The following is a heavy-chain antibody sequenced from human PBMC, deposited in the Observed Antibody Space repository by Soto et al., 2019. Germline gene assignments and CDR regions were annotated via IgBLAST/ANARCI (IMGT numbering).Heavy chain of an antibody. D-gene: IGHD7-27*01. CDR1: GGSISSGGYY. Sequence: QVQLQESGPGLVKPSQTLSRTCTVSGGSISSGGYYWSWIRQHPGKDLEWIGYIYYSGSTYYNPSLKSRVTISVDTSKNQFSLKLSSVTAADTAVYYCARVLGRRSDWYFDLWGRGTLVTVSS. J-gene: IGHJ2*01. CDR3: ARVLGRRSDWYFDL. CDR2: IYYSGST. V-gene: IGHV4-31*03.